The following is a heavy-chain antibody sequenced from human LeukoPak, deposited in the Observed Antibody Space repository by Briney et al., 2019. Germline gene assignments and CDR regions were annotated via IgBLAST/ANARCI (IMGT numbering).Heavy chain of an antibody. CDR1: GFTFSTYS. Sequence: GGSLRLSSAASGFTFSTYSMNWVRQAPGKGLEWVSSISSSSSYIYYADSVKGRFTVSRDNAKNSLYLQMNSLRGEDTAIYYCVRDSSWYDYWGQGTLVTVSS. V-gene: IGHV3-21*01. J-gene: IGHJ4*02. CDR2: ISSSSSYI. D-gene: IGHD6-13*01. CDR3: VRDSSWYDY.